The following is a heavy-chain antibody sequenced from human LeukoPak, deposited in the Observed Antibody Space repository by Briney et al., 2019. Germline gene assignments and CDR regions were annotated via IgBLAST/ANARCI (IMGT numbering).Heavy chain of an antibody. J-gene: IGHJ3*02. Sequence: SQTLSLTCVISGDSVSSNSAAWNWIRQSPLRGLEWLGRTYYRSKWGNDYAVSVKSRITINPDTSKNQFSLQLNSVTPEDTAVYYCARERLQLGAFDIWGPGTMVTVSS. CDR2: TYYRSKWGN. CDR3: ARERLQLGAFDI. V-gene: IGHV6-1*01. D-gene: IGHD5-24*01. CDR1: GDSVSSNSAA.